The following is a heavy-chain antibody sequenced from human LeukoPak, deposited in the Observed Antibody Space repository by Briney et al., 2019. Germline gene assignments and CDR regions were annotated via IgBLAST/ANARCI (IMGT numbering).Heavy chain of an antibody. Sequence: SETLSLTCAVYGGSFSGYYWSWIRQPPGKGLEWIGEINHSGSTNYNPSLKSRVTISVDMSKNQFSLKLSSVTAADTAVYYCARARRSGSSHWGQGTLVTVSS. D-gene: IGHD3-10*01. V-gene: IGHV4-34*01. CDR2: INHSGST. CDR1: GGSFSGYY. J-gene: IGHJ4*02. CDR3: ARARRSGSSH.